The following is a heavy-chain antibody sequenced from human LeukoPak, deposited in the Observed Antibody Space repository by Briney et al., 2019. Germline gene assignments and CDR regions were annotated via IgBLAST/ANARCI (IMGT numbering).Heavy chain of an antibody. CDR2: ISAYNGNT. CDR1: GYTFTNYA. V-gene: IGHV1-18*01. J-gene: IGHJ5*02. D-gene: IGHD2-15*01. CDR3: ARNAATSVVDWFDP. Sequence: ASVKVSCKASGYTFTNYAMNWVRQAPGQGLEWMGWISAYNGNTNYAQKLQGRVTMTTDTSTSTAYMGLRSLRSDDTAVYYCARNAATSVVDWFDPWGQGTLVTVSS.